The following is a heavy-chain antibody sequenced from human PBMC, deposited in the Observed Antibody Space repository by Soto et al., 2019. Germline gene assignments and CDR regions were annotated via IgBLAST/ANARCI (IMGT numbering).Heavy chain of an antibody. J-gene: IGHJ4*02. CDR3: ARQGQWRGLHPYFDY. CDR2: IYYSGST. V-gene: IGHV4-39*01. Sequence: QLQLQESGPGLVKPSETLSLTCTVSGGSISSSSYYWGWIRQPPGKGLECIGSIYYSGSTYYNPSLKSRVTISVNTSKNQFSLKLGSVTAADTAVYYCARQGQWRGLHPYFDYWGRGTLVTVSS. CDR1: GGSISSSSYY. D-gene: IGHD6-19*01.